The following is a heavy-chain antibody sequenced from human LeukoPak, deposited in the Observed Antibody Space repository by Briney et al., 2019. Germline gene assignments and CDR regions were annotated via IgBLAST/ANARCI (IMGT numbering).Heavy chain of an antibody. CDR2: ISGSGGST. D-gene: IGHD3-22*01. J-gene: IGHJ4*02. CDR1: GFTFSSYA. Sequence: GGSLRLSCAASGFTFSSYAMSWVRQAPGKGLEWVSAISGSGGSTYYADSVKGRFTISRDNSKNTLYLQMNSLRAEDTAVYYCAKYRVDSSGYYSGYFDYWGQGTLVTVSS. V-gene: IGHV3-23*01. CDR3: AKYRVDSSGYYSGYFDY.